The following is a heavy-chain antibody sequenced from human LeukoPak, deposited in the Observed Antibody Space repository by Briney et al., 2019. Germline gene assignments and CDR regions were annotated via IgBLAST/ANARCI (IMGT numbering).Heavy chain of an antibody. D-gene: IGHD6-19*01. CDR3: ARDTGGYSSGWYSFDY. CDR2: IIPIFGTA. V-gene: IGHV1-69*05. Sequence: SVKVSCKASGGTFSSYAISLVRQAPRQGLEWMGGIIPIFGTANYVQKFQGRVTITTDESTSTAYMELSSLRSEDTAVYYCARDTGGYSSGWYSFDYWGQGTLVTVSS. CDR1: GGTFSSYA. J-gene: IGHJ4*02.